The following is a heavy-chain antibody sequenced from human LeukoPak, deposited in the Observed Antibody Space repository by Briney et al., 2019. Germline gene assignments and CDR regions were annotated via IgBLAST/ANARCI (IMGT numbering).Heavy chain of an antibody. D-gene: IGHD2-21*02. CDR1: GGSITSYY. CDR2: MYYSGAT. V-gene: IGHV4-59*01. CDR3: ARLPMAVTPHVDY. J-gene: IGHJ4*02. Sequence: SETLSLTCTVSGGSITSYYRSWIRQSPGKGLEWIGFMYYSGATNYNPSLKSRVTISLGMSKNQFSLKLSSVTAADTAVYYCARLPMAVTPHVDYWGQGTLVTVSS.